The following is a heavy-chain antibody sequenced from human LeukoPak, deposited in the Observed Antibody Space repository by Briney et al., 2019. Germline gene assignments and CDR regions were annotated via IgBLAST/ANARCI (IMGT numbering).Heavy chain of an antibody. D-gene: IGHD6-13*01. J-gene: IGHJ4*02. CDR2: ISYDGSNK. CDR3: ARDQAAGTARSFDY. Sequence: GGSLRLSCEVSGFTFSSYAMHWVRQAPGKGLEWVAVISYDGSNKYYADSVKGRFTISRDNSKNTLYLQMNSLRAEDTAVYYCARDQAAGTARSFDYWGQGTLVTVSS. V-gene: IGHV3-30*03. CDR1: GFTFSSYA.